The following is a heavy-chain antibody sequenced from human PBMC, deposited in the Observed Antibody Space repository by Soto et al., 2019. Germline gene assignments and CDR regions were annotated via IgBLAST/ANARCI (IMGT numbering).Heavy chain of an antibody. J-gene: IGHJ4*02. CDR2: ISYSGST. Sequence: SETLSLTCTVSGGSISSYYWSWIRQPPGKRLEWIGYISYSGSTDYNPSLKSRVTISGDTSKNQFSLKVSSVTAADTAVYYCARGTSWQLPFDYWGQGTLVTVSS. CDR1: GGSISSYY. D-gene: IGHD6-13*01. CDR3: ARGTSWQLPFDY. V-gene: IGHV4-59*01.